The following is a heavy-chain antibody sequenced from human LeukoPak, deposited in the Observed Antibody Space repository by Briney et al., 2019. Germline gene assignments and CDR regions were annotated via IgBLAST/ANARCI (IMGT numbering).Heavy chain of an antibody. Sequence: GASVKVSCKASGYTFTSYGISWVRQAPGQGLEWMGWISAYNGNTNYAQKPQGRVTMTTDTSTSTAYMEPRSLRSDDTAVYYCARVELRCSGGSCYSGHAFDIWGQGTMVTVSS. CDR1: GYTFTSYG. D-gene: IGHD2-15*01. CDR2: ISAYNGNT. V-gene: IGHV1-18*01. J-gene: IGHJ3*02. CDR3: ARVELRCSGGSCYSGHAFDI.